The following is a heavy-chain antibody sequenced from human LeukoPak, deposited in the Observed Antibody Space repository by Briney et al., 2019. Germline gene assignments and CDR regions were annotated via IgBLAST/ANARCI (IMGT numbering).Heavy chain of an antibody. V-gene: IGHV4-59*01. CDR2: IYYSGST. J-gene: IGHJ4*02. D-gene: IGHD4-11*01. CDR1: GGSISSYY. CDR3: ASGYSNYELTDY. Sequence: SETLSLTCTVSGGSISSYYWSWIRQPPGKGLEWIGYIYYSGSTNYNPSLKSRVTISVDTSKNQFSLKLSSVTAADTVVYYCASGYSNYELTDYWGQGTLVTVSS.